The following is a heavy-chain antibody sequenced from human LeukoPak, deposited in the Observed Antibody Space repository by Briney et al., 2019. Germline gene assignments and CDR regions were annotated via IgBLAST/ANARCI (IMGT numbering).Heavy chain of an antibody. D-gene: IGHD3/OR15-3a*01. CDR3: ARDPPRGLYYFDH. Sequence: PGGSLRLSCAASGLIVSSNYMSWVRQAPGKGLEWVSGIYSGGRIYYADSVKSRFTISIDNSKNTLYLQMNSLSAEDTAVYYCARDPPRGLYYFDHWGQGTLVTVSS. V-gene: IGHV3-53*01. J-gene: IGHJ4*02. CDR1: GLIVSSNY. CDR2: IYSGGRI.